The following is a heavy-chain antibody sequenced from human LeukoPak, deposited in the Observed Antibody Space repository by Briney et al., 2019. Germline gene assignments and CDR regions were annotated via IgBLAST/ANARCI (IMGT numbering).Heavy chain of an antibody. Sequence: ASVKVSCKASGYTFTNYGISWVRQAPGQGLEWMGWISAYNGNTNYAQKLQGRVTMTTDTSTSTAYMELRSLRSDDTAVYFCARAGGRVGATGDYYYYMDVWGKGTTVTISS. CDR2: ISAYNGNT. J-gene: IGHJ6*03. V-gene: IGHV1-18*01. CDR1: GYTFTNYG. D-gene: IGHD1-26*01. CDR3: ARAGGRVGATGDYYYYMDV.